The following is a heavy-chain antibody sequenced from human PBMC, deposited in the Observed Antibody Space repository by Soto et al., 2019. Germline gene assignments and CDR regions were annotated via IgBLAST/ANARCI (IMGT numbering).Heavy chain of an antibody. J-gene: IGHJ3*02. D-gene: IGHD3-3*01. CDR1: GGTFSSHA. Sequence: SVKVSCKASGGTFSSHAISWVRQAPGQGLEWMGGIIPIFGTANYAQKFQGRVTITADKSTSTAYMELSSLRSEDTAVYYCARSEGVEPLYDAFDICGQGTMVTVSS. V-gene: IGHV1-69*06. CDR3: ARSEGVEPLYDAFDI. CDR2: IIPIFGTA.